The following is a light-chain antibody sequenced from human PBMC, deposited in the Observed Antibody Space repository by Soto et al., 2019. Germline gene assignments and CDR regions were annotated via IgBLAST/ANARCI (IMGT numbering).Light chain of an antibody. CDR3: QTWGTGFRV. CDR1: SGHSSYA. CDR2: LNSDGSH. V-gene: IGLV4-69*01. Sequence: QSVLTQSPSASASLGASVKLTCTLSSGHSSYAIAWHQQQPEKGPRYLMNLNSDGSHSKGDVIPDRFSGSSSGAERSLTISSLQSEDEADYYCQTWGTGFRVFGGGTKLTVL. J-gene: IGLJ3*02.